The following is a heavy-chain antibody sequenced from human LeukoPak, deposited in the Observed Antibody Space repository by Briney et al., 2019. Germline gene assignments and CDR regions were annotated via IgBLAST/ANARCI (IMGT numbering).Heavy chain of an antibody. CDR1: GYTFTTHS. CDR3: ARDASTINFDY. J-gene: IGHJ4*02. D-gene: IGHD5-12*01. Sequence: ASVKVSCKTSGYTFTTHSINWLRQAPGQGLEWMGWINANTGNPTYAQGFTGRLVFSLDTSVSTAYLQISSLKADDTAVYYCARDASTINFDYWGQGTLVTVSS. CDR2: INANTGNP. V-gene: IGHV7-4-1*02.